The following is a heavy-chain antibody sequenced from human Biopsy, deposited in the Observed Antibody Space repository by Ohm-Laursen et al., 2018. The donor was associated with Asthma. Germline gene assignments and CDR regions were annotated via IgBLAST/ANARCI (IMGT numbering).Heavy chain of an antibody. J-gene: IGHJ4*02. V-gene: IGHV3-9*01. CDR1: GFTFDDYA. CDR3: AKGEWELLEANFDY. CDR2: SSWNSGSI. Sequence: SLRLSCAASGFTFDDYAMHWVRQAPGKGLERVSGSSWNSGSIGYADSVKGRFTISRDNAKNSLYLQMNSLRAEDTALYYCAKGEWELLEANFDYWGQGTLVTVSS. D-gene: IGHD1-26*01.